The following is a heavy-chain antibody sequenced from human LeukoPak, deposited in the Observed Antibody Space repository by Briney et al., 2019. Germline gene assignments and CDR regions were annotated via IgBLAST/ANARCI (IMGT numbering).Heavy chain of an antibody. Sequence: GGSLRLSCAASGFTFSSYWMSWVRQAPGKGLEWVANIKQDGSEEYYVDSVKGRFTISRDNAKNSLYLQMNSLRAEDTAVYYCARDGGGGYFDYWGQGTLVTVSS. CDR3: ARDGGGGYFDY. D-gene: IGHD3-16*01. V-gene: IGHV3-7*01. CDR1: GFTFSSYW. J-gene: IGHJ4*02. CDR2: IKQDGSEE.